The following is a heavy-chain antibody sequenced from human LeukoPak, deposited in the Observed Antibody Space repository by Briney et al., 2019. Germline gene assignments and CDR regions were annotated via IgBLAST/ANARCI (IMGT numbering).Heavy chain of an antibody. J-gene: IGHJ4*02. Sequence: GGSLRLSCAASGFTFSSYEMNWVRQAPGKGLEWVSYISSSGSTIYYADSVKGRFTISRDNAKNSLYLQMNSLRAEDTAVYYCARGEGYYYDSSGYYWGQGILVTVSS. CDR1: GFTFSSYE. CDR3: ARGEGYYYDSSGYY. CDR2: ISSSGSTI. D-gene: IGHD3-22*01. V-gene: IGHV3-48*03.